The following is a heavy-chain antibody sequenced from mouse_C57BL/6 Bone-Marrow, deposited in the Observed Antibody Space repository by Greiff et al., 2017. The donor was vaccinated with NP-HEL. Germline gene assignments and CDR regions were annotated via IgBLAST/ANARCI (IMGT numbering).Heavy chain of an antibody. J-gene: IGHJ3*01. Sequence: EVKLVESGGGLVQPGGSLKLSCAASGFTFSDYYMYWVRQTPEKRLEWVAYISNGGGSTYYPDTVKGRFTISRDNAKNTLYLQMSRLKSEDTAMYYCARLYYDYDGVFAYWGQGTLVTVSA. CDR3: ARLYYDYDGVFAY. V-gene: IGHV5-12*01. CDR1: GFTFSDYY. CDR2: ISNGGGST. D-gene: IGHD2-4*01.